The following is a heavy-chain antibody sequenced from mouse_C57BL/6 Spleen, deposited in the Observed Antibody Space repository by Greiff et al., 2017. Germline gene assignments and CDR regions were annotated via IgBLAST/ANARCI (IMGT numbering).Heavy chain of an antibody. D-gene: IGHD1-1*01. CDR3: STVVARRYAMDY. V-gene: IGHV6-6*01. CDR2: IRNKANNNAT. CDR1: GFTFSDAW. J-gene: IGHJ4*01. Sequence: EVKVVESGGGLVQPGGSMKLSCAASGFTFSDAWMDWVRQSPEKGLEWVAEIRNKANNNATYYAESVKGRFTISRDDSKSSVYLQMNSLRAEDTGIYYCSTVVARRYAMDYWGQGTSVTVSS.